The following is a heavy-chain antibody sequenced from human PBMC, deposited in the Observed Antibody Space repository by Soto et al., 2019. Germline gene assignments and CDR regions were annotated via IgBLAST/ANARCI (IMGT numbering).Heavy chain of an antibody. Sequence: GGTLRLSCLASGFSISTHALTWVRQAPGKGLEWVSSFSGRSGDTYYAASVKGRFTISGDSSKNTVILQMNNLRADDTALYYCARGTSAWPNYFGCWGQGIQVTV. V-gene: IGHV3-23*01. CDR2: FSGRSGDT. CDR3: ARGTSAWPNYFGC. D-gene: IGHD6-19*01. CDR1: GFSISTHA. J-gene: IGHJ4*02.